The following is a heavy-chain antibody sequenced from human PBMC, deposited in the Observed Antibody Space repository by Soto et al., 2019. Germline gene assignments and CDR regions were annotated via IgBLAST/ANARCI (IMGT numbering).Heavy chain of an antibody. CDR2: ISYDGSNK. J-gene: IGHJ4*02. CDR1: GFTFSSYG. V-gene: IGHV3-30*03. D-gene: IGHD1-26*01. CDR3: AIPPYEGATYFDY. Sequence: PGGSLRLSCAASGFTFSSYGMHWVRQAPGKGLEWVAVISYDGSNKYYADSVKGRFTISRDNSKNTLYLQMNSLRAEDTAVYYCAIPPYEGATYFDYWGQGTLVTVSS.